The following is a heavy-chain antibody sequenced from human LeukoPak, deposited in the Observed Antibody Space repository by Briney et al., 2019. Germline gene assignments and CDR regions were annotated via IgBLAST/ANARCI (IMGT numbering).Heavy chain of an antibody. CDR1: GFTFSNYG. CDR2: ISGSGGST. CDR3: AKVIRFLEWFETMDAFDI. V-gene: IGHV3-23*01. J-gene: IGHJ3*02. Sequence: GGSLRLSCAASGFTFSNYGLSWVRQAPGKGLEWVSAISGSGGSTYYADSVKGRFTISRDNSKNTLYLQMNSLRAEDTAVYYCAKVIRFLEWFETMDAFDIWGQGTMVTVSS. D-gene: IGHD3-3*01.